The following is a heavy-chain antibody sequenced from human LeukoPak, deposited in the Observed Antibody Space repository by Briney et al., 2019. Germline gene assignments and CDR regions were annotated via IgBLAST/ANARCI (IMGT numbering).Heavy chain of an antibody. Sequence: PSETLSLTCTVSGGSISSYYWSWIRQPPGKGLEWIGYMYYSGTINYNPSLKSRVTISVDTYKNQFSLKLSSVTAADTAMYYCARAWATDYFDYGGQGTLVTVSS. CDR1: GGSISSYY. CDR3: ARAWATDYFDY. V-gene: IGHV4-59*01. CDR2: MYYSGTI. J-gene: IGHJ4*02.